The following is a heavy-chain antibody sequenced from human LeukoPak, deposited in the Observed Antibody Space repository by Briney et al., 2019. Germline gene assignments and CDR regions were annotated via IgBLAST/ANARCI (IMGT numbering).Heavy chain of an antibody. J-gene: IGHJ5*02. CDR2: IYYSGST. D-gene: IGHD6-13*01. CDR1: GGSISSYY. V-gene: IGHV4-59*08. Sequence: PSETLSLTCTGSGGSISSYYWSWIRQPPGKGLEWIGYIYYSGSTNYNPSLKSRVTISVDTSKNQFSLKLSSVTAADTAVYYCARHGIAAAGLSHTTNWFDPWGQGTLVTVSS. CDR3: ARHGIAAAGLSHTTNWFDP.